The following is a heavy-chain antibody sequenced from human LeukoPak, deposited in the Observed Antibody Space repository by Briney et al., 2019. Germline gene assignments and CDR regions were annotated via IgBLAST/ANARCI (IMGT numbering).Heavy chain of an antibody. CDR1: GGSISSYY. D-gene: IGHD3-3*01. CDR3: AGVVIMGDYYYYYMDV. Sequence: SETLSLTCTVSGGSISSYYWSWIRQPPGKGLEWIGYIYYSGSTNYNPSLKRRVTISVDTSKNQFSLKLSSVTAADTAVYYCAGVVIMGDYYYYYMDVWGKGTTVTVSS. CDR2: IYYSGST. V-gene: IGHV4-59*01. J-gene: IGHJ6*03.